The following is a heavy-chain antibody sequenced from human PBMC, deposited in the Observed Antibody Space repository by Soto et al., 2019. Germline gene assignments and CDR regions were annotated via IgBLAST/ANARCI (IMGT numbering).Heavy chain of an antibody. D-gene: IGHD3-3*01. Sequence: VASVKVSCKASGYTFTGYYMHWVRQAPGQGLEWMGWINPNSGGTNYAQKFQGWVTMTRDTSISTAYMELSRLRSDDTAVYYCARGGDFWSGYFLLGPHYYYYGMDVWGQGTTVTVSS. CDR1: GYTFTGYY. CDR2: INPNSGGT. CDR3: ARGGDFWSGYFLLGPHYYYYGMDV. J-gene: IGHJ6*02. V-gene: IGHV1-2*04.